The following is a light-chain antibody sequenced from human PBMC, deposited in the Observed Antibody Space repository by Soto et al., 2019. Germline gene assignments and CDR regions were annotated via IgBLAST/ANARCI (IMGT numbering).Light chain of an antibody. J-gene: IGKJ4*01. CDR3: QQVESYPST. CDR2: AAS. CDR1: QGISSF. V-gene: IGKV1-9*01. Sequence: IQVTQTPSSLSAAVGERVVITCLASQGISSFVAWYQQKPGKAPKLLIYAASSLQRGVPSRFIGIGFGTDFTLTITSLQPEDFATYYCQQVESYPSTFGGGTKVDIK.